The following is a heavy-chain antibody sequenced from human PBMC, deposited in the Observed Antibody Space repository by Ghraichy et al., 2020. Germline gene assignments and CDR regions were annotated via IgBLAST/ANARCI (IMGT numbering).Heavy chain of an antibody. D-gene: IGHD6-19*01. V-gene: IGHV3-53*01. Sequence: GGSLRLSCAASGFTVSSNYMSWVRQAPGKGLEWVSVIYSGGSTYYADSVKGRFTISRDNSKNTLYLQMNSLRAEDTAVYYCARGRSIAVAGTGDAFDIWGQGTMVTVSS. J-gene: IGHJ3*02. CDR1: GFTVSSNY. CDR2: IYSGGST. CDR3: ARGRSIAVAGTGDAFDI.